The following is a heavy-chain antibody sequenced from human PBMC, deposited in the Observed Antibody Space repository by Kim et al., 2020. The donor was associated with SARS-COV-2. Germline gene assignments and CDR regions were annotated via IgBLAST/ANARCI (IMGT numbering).Heavy chain of an antibody. V-gene: IGHV3-7*01. CDR3: ARKNYFDY. Sequence: DGIEKYYVDSVKGRFTISRDNAKNSLYLQMNSLRAEDTAVYYCARKNYFDYWGQGTLVTVSS. J-gene: IGHJ4*02. CDR2: DGIEK.